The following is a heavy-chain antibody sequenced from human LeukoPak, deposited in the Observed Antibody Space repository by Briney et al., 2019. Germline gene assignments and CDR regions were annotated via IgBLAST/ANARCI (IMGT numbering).Heavy chain of an antibody. CDR1: GFTFSSYG. V-gene: IGHV3-30*18. Sequence: PGRSLRLSCAASGFTFSSYGMHWVRQAPGKGLEWVAVISYDGSNKYYADSVKGRFTISRDNSKNTLYLQMNSLRAEDTAVYCRAKGVAIAARRGPPQHWGQGTLVTVSS. D-gene: IGHD6-6*01. CDR3: AKGVAIAARRGPPQH. J-gene: IGHJ1*01. CDR2: ISYDGSNK.